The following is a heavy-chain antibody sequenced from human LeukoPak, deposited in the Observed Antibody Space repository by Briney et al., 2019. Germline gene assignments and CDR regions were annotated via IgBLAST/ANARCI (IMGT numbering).Heavy chain of an antibody. J-gene: IGHJ6*02. V-gene: IGHV1-46*01. CDR3: VRHNHMDV. CDR2: INLSGGST. CDR1: GYTFTTYS. Sequence: ASVKVSCKASGYTFTTYSMHWVRQAPGQGLEWMAIINLSGGSTDYTQKFQGRVTVTRDTSTSTVYMELSSLRSEDTAVYYCVRHNHMDVWGQGTTVTVSS.